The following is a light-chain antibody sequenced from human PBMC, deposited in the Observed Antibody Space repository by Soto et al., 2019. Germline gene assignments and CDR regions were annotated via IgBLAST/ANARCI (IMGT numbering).Light chain of an antibody. J-gene: IGKJ5*01. V-gene: IGKV3-15*01. CDR3: QQYNNWTPT. CDR1: QSVSSN. Sequence: EMVMTQSPATLSASLGDRGTLPCRASQSVSSNLAWYQQKPGQAPRLLIYGASARATDIPARFSGSGSGTEFTLTSSSLQSEDFAVYHCQQYNNWTPTFGQGTRVDIK. CDR2: GAS.